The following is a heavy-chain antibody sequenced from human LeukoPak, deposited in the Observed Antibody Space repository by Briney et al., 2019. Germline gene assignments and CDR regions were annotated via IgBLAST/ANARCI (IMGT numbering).Heavy chain of an antibody. J-gene: IGHJ4*02. CDR1: GFTFSSYA. V-gene: IGHV3-48*02. Sequence: GGSLRLSCEASGFTFSSYAMNWVRQAPGKGLEWVSYISSSSSSTIYYADSVKARFTISRDNAQNSLYLQMNSLRDEDTAVYYCARERSTTIDYWGQGTLVTVSS. CDR3: ARERSTTIDY. D-gene: IGHD4-17*01. CDR2: ISSSSSSTI.